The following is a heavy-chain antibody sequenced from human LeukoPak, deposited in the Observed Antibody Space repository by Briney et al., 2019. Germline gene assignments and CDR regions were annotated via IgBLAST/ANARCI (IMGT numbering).Heavy chain of an antibody. V-gene: IGHV1-8*01. Sequence: ASVKVSCKASGYTFTNNDINWVRQATGQGLEWMGWMNPNSGNRGYAQKFQGRVSMTRDSSITTAYMELSSLRSDDTAVYYCARVFRYSESYRGSYYFDFWGQGILVTVSS. CDR2: MNPNSGNR. CDR3: ARVFRYSESYRGSYYFDF. CDR1: GYTFTNND. J-gene: IGHJ4*02. D-gene: IGHD1-26*01.